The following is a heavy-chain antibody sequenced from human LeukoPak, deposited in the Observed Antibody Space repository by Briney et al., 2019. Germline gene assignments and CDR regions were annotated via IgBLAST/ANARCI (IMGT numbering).Heavy chain of an antibody. CDR2: ICPDGTVT. CDR1: GFTFSTYC. V-gene: IGHV3-74*01. CDR3: ARAPSESSYSSGYYYYLGYYYYGMDV. Sequence: GGSLRLSCAASGFTFSTYCMHWVRQAPGRGPMWVSRICPDGTVTNYADSVKARFIISRDNARNTVYLQMNSLRVEDTAVYYCARAPSESSYSSGYYYYLGYYYYGMDVWGQGTTVTVSS. D-gene: IGHD3-22*01. J-gene: IGHJ6*02.